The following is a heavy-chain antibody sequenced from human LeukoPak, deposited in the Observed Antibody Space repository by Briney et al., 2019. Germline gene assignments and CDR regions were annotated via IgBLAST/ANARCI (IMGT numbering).Heavy chain of an antibody. CDR3: AKSGYSSGWYRGDDAFDI. CDR2: ISYDGSNK. V-gene: IGHV3-30*18. CDR1: GFTFSSYG. Sequence: GGSLRLSCAASGFTFSSYGMHWVRQAPGKGLEWVAVISYDGSNKYYADSVKGRFTIFRDNSKNTLYLQMNSLRAEDTAVYYCAKSGYSSGWYRGDDAFDIWGQGTMVTVSS. D-gene: IGHD6-19*01. J-gene: IGHJ3*02.